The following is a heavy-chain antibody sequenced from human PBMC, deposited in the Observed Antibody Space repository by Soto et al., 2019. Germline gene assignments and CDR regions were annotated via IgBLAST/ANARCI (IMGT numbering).Heavy chain of an antibody. Sequence: GESLKISCKGSGYSFTSYWISWVRQMPGKGLEWMGRIDPSDSYTNYSPSFQGHVTISADKSISTAYLQWSSLKASDTAMYYCARRGGSSSWYNYYYYYGMDVCGQGTPVTVS. V-gene: IGHV5-10-1*01. CDR1: GYSFTSYW. CDR2: IDPSDSYT. CDR3: ARRGGSSSWYNYYYYYGMDV. D-gene: IGHD6-13*01. J-gene: IGHJ6*02.